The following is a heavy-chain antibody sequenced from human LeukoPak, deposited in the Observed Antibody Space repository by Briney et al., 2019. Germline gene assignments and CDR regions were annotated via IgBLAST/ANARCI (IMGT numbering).Heavy chain of an antibody. CDR1: GFTFSSYS. D-gene: IGHD3-10*01. Sequence: GGSLRLSCAASGFTFSSYSMHWVRQAPGKGLEYVSVISSDGDNTYYADSVKGRFTISRDNSKNTLYLQMNSLRAEDTAVYHCARIRGGWYIDYWGQGTLVTVSS. V-gene: IGHV3-64*02. J-gene: IGHJ4*02. CDR2: ISSDGDNT. CDR3: ARIRGGWYIDY.